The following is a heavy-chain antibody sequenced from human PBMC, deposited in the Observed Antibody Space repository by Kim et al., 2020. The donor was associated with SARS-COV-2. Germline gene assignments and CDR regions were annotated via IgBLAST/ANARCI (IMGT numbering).Heavy chain of an antibody. CDR3: ARDLPSYYDQKDYYGMDV. Sequence: QGRVTITADESTSTAYMELSSLRSEDTAVYYCARDLPSYYDQKDYYGMDVWGQGTTVTVSS. J-gene: IGHJ6*02. V-gene: IGHV1-69*01. D-gene: IGHD3-3*01.